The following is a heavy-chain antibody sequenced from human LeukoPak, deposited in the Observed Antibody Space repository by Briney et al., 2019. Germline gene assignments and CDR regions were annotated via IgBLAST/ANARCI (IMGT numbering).Heavy chain of an antibody. CDR2: INTNTRRP. CDR1: GYTFTSYG. Sequence: ASVKVSCKASGYTFTSYGISWVRQAPGQGLEWMGWINTNTRRPTYAQGFTGRFVFSLDTSVSTAYLQINSLKAEDTAVYYCARNNADGEGRFGDWGQGTLVTVSS. J-gene: IGHJ4*02. V-gene: IGHV7-4-1*02. D-gene: IGHD3-10*01. CDR3: ARNNADGEGRFGD.